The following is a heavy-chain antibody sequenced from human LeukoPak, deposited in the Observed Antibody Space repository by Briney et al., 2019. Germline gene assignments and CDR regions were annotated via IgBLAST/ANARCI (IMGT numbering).Heavy chain of an antibody. Sequence: PGGSLRLSCAASGFTVSSNYMSWVRQAPGKGLEWVSVIYSGGSTYYADSVKGRFTISRDNSKNTLYLQMNSLRAEDTAVYYCARIFNVSGWYPTYIDYWGQGTLVTVSS. D-gene: IGHD6-19*01. CDR1: GFTVSSNY. V-gene: IGHV3-53*01. J-gene: IGHJ4*02. CDR3: ARIFNVSGWYPTYIDY. CDR2: IYSGGST.